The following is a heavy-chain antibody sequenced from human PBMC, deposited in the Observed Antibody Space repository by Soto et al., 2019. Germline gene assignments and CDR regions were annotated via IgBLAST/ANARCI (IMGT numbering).Heavy chain of an antibody. CDR3: ARGDSSSYYYYYGMDV. CDR1: GFTFSSYA. CDR2: ISYDGSNK. J-gene: IGHJ6*02. V-gene: IGHV3-30-3*01. Sequence: VQLVESGGGLVKPGGSLRLSCAASGFTFSSYAMHWVRQAPGKGLEWVAVISYDGSNKYYADSVKGRFTISRDNSKNTLYLQMNSLRAEDTAVYYCARGDSSSYYYYYGMDVWGQGTTVTVSS. D-gene: IGHD6-6*01.